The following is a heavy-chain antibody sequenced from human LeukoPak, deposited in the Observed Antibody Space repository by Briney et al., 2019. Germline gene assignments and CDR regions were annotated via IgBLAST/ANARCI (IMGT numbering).Heavy chain of an antibody. CDR1: GFTFSDYA. V-gene: IGHV3-30*04. CDR3: ARERGIELATLLSWYFAL. CDR2: ISYDGSTD. D-gene: IGHD5-24*01. J-gene: IGHJ2*01. Sequence: PGRSLRLSCAASGFTFSDYAMHWLRQAPGKGLEWVAVISYDGSTDYYTDSVKGRFIISRDNSKNTLYLQMNSLRPEDTAMYYCARERGIELATLLSWYFALWGRGTLVSVSS.